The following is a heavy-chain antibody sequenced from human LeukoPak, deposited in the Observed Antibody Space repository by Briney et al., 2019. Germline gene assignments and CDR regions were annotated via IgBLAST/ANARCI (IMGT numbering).Heavy chain of an antibody. CDR3: AKKGDTTTRANWFDP. CDR2: MSGSGDAT. CDR1: GFTFSDFA. D-gene: IGHD3-16*01. V-gene: IGHV3-23*01. J-gene: IGHJ5*02. Sequence: GGSLRLSCAASGFTFSDFAMTWVRQAPGKGLEWVSAMSGSGDATYYADSVKGRFTISRDNSKNTLYLQMNSLRAEDTAVYYCAKKGDTTTRANWFDPWGQGTLVTVSS.